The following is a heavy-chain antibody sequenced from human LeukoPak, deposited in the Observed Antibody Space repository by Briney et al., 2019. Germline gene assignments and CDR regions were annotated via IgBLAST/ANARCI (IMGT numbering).Heavy chain of an antibody. J-gene: IGHJ4*02. V-gene: IGHV1-69*13. CDR1: GGTFSSYA. Sequence: SVKVSCKASGGTFSSYAISWVRQAPGQGLEWMGGIIPIFGTANYAQKFQGRVTITADESTSTAYMELSSLRSEDTAVYYCAREGSSDGYNSNFYYWGQGTLVTVSS. CDR2: IIPIFGTA. D-gene: IGHD5-24*01. CDR3: AREGSSDGYNSNFYY.